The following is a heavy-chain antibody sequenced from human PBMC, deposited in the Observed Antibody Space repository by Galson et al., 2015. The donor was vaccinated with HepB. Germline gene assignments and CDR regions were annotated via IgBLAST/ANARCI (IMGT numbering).Heavy chain of an antibody. J-gene: IGHJ4*02. V-gene: IGHV4-30-4*01. CDR1: GGSISSGDYY. CDR3: AREDQNHNYFDY. CDR2: IYYSGST. D-gene: IGHD1-14*01. Sequence: TLSLTCTVSGGSISSGDYYWSWIRQPPGKGLEWIGYIYYSGSTYYNPSLKSRVTISVDTSKNQFSLKLSSVTAADTAVYYCAREDQNHNYFDYWGQGTLVTVSS.